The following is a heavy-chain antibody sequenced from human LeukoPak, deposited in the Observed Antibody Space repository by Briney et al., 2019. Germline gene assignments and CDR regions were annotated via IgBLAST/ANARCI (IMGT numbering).Heavy chain of an antibody. Sequence: PSETLSLTCTVSGGSISSSSYYWGWIRQPPGKGLEWIGSIYCSGSTYYNPSLKSRVTISVDTSKNQVSLKLSSATAADTAVYYCATTGRVIDYWGQGTLVTVSS. CDR3: ATTGRVIDY. J-gene: IGHJ4*02. CDR1: GGSISSSSYY. D-gene: IGHD1-14*01. CDR2: IYCSGST. V-gene: IGHV4-39*01.